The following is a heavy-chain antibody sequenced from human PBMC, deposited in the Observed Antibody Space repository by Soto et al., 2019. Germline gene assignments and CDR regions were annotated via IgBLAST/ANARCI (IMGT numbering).Heavy chain of an antibody. CDR1: GFTFSSYG. V-gene: IGHV3-30*18. D-gene: IGHD3-22*01. Sequence: GGSLRLSCAASGFTFSSYGMHWVRQAPGKGLEWVAVISYDGSNKYYADSVKGRFTISRDNSKNTLYLQMNSMRAEDTAVYYSAKDTHSHYYDSSGYYYGSWGQGTLVTVSS. J-gene: IGHJ5*02. CDR2: ISYDGSNK. CDR3: AKDTHSHYYDSSGYYYGS.